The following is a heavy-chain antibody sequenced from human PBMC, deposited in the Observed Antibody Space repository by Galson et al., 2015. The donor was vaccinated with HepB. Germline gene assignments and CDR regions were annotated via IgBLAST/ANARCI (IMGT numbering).Heavy chain of an antibody. J-gene: IGHJ6*02. D-gene: IGHD1-26*01. CDR2: SRRKANNYAT. V-gene: IGHV3-73*01. Sequence: SLRLSCAAYGFSFSDSAIHWVRQATGKGLEWIARSRRKANNYATAYAASVKGRFTISRDDSKSTTFLYMKSLKIEDTAVYYCTRQRDGLGRAFFYYEMDFWGQGTTVTVSS. CDR3: TRQRDGLGRAFFYYEMDF. CDR1: GFSFSDSA.